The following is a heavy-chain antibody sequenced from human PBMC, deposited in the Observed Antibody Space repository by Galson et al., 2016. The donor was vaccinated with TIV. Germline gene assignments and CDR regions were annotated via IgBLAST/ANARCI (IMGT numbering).Heavy chain of an antibody. CDR1: GFSLQTDGMC. CDR2: IDWDDDN. Sequence: PALVKPTQTLTLTCTFSGFSLQTDGMCVNWIRQPPGKALEWLARIDWDDDNSYSSSLKTRLTISKDTSNNQVVLTMSNMDPVATATYYCPRISGYYDSSGHYIPRSFDYWGQGALVTVSS. V-gene: IGHV2-70*11. D-gene: IGHD3-22*01. J-gene: IGHJ4*02. CDR3: PRISGYYDSSGHYIPRSFDY.